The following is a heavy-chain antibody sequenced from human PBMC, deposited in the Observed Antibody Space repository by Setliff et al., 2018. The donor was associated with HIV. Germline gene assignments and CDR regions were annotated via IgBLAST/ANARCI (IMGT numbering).Heavy chain of an antibody. CDR3: AARKDGNDYGDYSLDY. CDR1: GFTFSSSA. Sequence: SVKVSCKASGFTFSSSAMQWVRQARGQRLEWIGWIVVGSGNTNYAQKFQERVTITRDMSTSTAYMELSSLRSEDTAVYYCAARKDGNDYGDYSLDYWGQGTLVTVSS. J-gene: IGHJ4*02. D-gene: IGHD4-17*01. CDR2: IVVGSGNT. V-gene: IGHV1-58*02.